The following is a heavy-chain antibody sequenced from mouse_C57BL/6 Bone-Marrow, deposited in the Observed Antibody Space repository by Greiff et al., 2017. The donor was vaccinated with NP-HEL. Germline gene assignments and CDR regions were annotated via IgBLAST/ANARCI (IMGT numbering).Heavy chain of an antibody. CDR2: IRLKSDNYAT. Sequence: EVQLVESGGGLVQPGGSMKLSCVASGFTFSNYWMNWVRQSPEKGLEWVAQIRLKSDNYATHYAESVKGRFTISRDDSKSSVYLQMNNLRAEDTGIYYCTGPLRGAYWGQGTLVTVSA. CDR1: GFTFSNYW. J-gene: IGHJ3*01. D-gene: IGHD1-1*01. CDR3: TGPLRGAY. V-gene: IGHV6-3*01.